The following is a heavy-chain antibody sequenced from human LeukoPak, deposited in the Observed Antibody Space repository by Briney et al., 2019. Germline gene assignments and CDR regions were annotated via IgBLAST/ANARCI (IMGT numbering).Heavy chain of an antibody. CDR3: ARDRSIFGDPQYYYYYYGMDV. J-gene: IGHJ6*02. Sequence: SETLSLTCAVYGGSFSGYYWSWIRQPPGKGLEWIGEINHSGSTNYNPSLKSRVTISVDTSKNQFSLKLSSVTAADTAVYYCARDRSIFGDPQYYYYYYGMDVWGQGTTVTVSS. V-gene: IGHV4-34*01. CDR2: INHSGST. CDR1: GGSFSGYY. D-gene: IGHD3-3*01.